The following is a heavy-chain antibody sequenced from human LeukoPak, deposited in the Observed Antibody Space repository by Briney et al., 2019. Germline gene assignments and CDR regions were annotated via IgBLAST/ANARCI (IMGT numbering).Heavy chain of an antibody. J-gene: IGHJ6*03. CDR3: AKDRGQLSARDIVVVPAANSSPWYYYMDV. V-gene: IGHV3-23*01. D-gene: IGHD2-2*01. CDR2: ISGSGGST. CDR1: GFTFSSYG. Sequence: PGGSLRLSCAASGFTFSSYGMHWVRQAPGKGLEWVSAISGSGGSTYYADSVKGRFTISRGNSKNTLYLQMNSLRAEDTAVYYCAKDRGQLSARDIVVVPAANSSPWYYYMDVWGKGTTVTVSS.